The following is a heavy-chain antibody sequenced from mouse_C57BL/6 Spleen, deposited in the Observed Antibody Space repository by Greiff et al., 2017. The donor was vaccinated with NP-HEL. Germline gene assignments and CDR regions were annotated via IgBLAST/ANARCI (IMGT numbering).Heavy chain of an antibody. J-gene: IGHJ2*01. CDR1: GFNIKNTY. CDR3: ADTTVPSWDYFDY. V-gene: IGHV14-3*01. CDR2: IDPANGNT. D-gene: IGHD1-1*01. Sequence: EVQLQQSVAELVRPGASVKLSCTASGFNIKNTYMHWVKQRPEQGLEWIGRIDPANGNTKYAPKFQGKATITADTSSNTAYLQLSSLTSEDSAIYYCADTTVPSWDYFDYWGQGTTLTVSS.